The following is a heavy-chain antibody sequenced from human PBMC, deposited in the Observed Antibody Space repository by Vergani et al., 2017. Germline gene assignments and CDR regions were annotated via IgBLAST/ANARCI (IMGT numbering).Heavy chain of an antibody. CDR1: GGSISSYY. V-gene: IGHV4-59*01. Sequence: QVQLQESGPGLVKPSETLSLTCTVSGGSISSYYWSWIRQPPGKGLEWIGYIYYSGSTNYNPSLKSRVTISVDTSKNQFSLKLSSVTAADTAVYYCARENSYGDVSYYFDYWGQGTLVTVSS. CDR2: IYYSGST. J-gene: IGHJ4*02. CDR3: ARENSYGDVSYYFDY. D-gene: IGHD4-17*01.